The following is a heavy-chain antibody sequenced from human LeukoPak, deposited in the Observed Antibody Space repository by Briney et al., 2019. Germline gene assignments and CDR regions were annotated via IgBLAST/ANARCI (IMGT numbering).Heavy chain of an antibody. D-gene: IGHD3-22*01. V-gene: IGHV3-23*01. CDR3: ARVFHYYDSSGYYPGYYFDY. Sequence: GGSLRLSCAASGFTLSTYALTWVRQPPGKGLEWVSVISGSGGITYHADSVKGRFTISRDISKKTLYLQVNSLRAEDTAVYYCARVFHYYDSSGYYPGYYFDYWGQGTLVTVSS. J-gene: IGHJ4*02. CDR2: ISGSGGIT. CDR1: GFTLSTYA.